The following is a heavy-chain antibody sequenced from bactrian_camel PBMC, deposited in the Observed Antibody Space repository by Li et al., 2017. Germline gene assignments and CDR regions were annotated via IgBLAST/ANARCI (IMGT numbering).Heavy chain of an antibody. V-gene: IGHV3S63*01. D-gene: IGHD1*01. CDR3: AAAVGEYCARTIDFTV. CDR1: VSGHTYS. Sequence: HVQLVESGGGSVQAGGSLNLSCTVVSGHTYSIGWFRQAPGKERERVARIDSDGRTTYADSVKGRFTISQDKPSNKAYLQMNSLKREGAATYYCAAAVGEYCARTIDFTVWGQGTQVTVS. CDR2: IDSDGRT. J-gene: IGHJ4*01.